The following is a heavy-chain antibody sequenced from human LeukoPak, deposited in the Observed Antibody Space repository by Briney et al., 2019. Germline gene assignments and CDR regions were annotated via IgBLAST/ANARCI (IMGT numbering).Heavy chain of an antibody. CDR3: TGDVSQSSSWYGEFDY. CDR1: GFSFGNHW. J-gene: IGHJ4*02. V-gene: IGHV3-74*03. D-gene: IGHD6-13*01. Sequence: GGSLRLSCAASGFSFGNHWMHWVRQVPGKGLVWVSRINSDGSSTTYADSVKGRFTISRDNAKNTLYLQMNSLRDEDTAVYYCTGDVSQSSSWYGEFDYWGQGTQVTVSS. CDR2: INSDGSST.